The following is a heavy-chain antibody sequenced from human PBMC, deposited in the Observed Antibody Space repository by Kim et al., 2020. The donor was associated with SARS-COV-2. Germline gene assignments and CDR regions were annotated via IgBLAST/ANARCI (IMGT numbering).Heavy chain of an antibody. CDR1: GYSFTSYA. J-gene: IGHJ4*02. CDR3: ARDPRTTIFGVVIINGYFDY. D-gene: IGHD3-3*01. Sequence: ASVKVSCKASGYSFTSYAMNWVRQAPGRGLEWMGWINTNTGNPTYAQGFTGRFVFSLDTSVSTAYLQISSLKAEDTAVYYCARDPRTTIFGVVIINGYFDYWGQGTLVTVSS. CDR2: INTNTGNP. V-gene: IGHV7-4-1*02.